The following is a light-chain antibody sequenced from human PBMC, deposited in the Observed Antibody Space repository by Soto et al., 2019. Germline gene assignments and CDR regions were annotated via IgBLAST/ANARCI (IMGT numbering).Light chain of an antibody. CDR2: AAS. Sequence: IQVTHSPSSLSASVLYIVTITFRSSQDISSYLAWYQQKPGKAPTLLIYAASTLQSGVPSRFSGSGFGTDFTLTISSLQAEDFASYYCQKLRSYPSNFGGGTKVDIK. CDR3: QKLRSYPSN. CDR1: QDISSY. V-gene: IGKV1-9*01. J-gene: IGKJ4*01.